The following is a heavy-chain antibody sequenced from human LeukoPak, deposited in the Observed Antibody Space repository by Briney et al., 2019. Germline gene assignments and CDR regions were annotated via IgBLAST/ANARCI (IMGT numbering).Heavy chain of an antibody. V-gene: IGHV3-23*01. CDR1: GFTFSSYA. Sequence: GGSLRLSCAASGFTFSSYAMSWVRQAPGKGLQWVSVINGGGTSTDYAGSVKGRFTISRDNSKNTLYLQMNSLRAEDTAIYYCAKGAFEQWLVQVIPFDYWGQGTLVTVSS. J-gene: IGHJ4*02. CDR2: INGGGTST. D-gene: IGHD6-19*01. CDR3: AKGAFEQWLVQVIPFDY.